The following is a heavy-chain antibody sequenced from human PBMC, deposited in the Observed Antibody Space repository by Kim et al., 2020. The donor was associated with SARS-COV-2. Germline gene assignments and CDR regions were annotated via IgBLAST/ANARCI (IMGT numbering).Heavy chain of an antibody. CDR2: ISAYNGNT. J-gene: IGHJ6*02. Sequence: ASVKVSCKASGYTFTSYGISWVRQAPGQGLEWMGWISAYNGNTNYAQKLQGRVTITTDTSTSTAYMELRSLRSDDTAVYYCARVSPFTAASIWKTHYYGMDVWGQGTTVTVSS. CDR1: GYTFTSYG. V-gene: IGHV1-18*01. D-gene: IGHD5-12*01. CDR3: ARVSPFTAASIWKTHYYGMDV.